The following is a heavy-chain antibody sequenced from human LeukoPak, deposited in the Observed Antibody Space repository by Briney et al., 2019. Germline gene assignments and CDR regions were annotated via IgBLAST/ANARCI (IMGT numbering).Heavy chain of an antibody. CDR1: GFTVSSTY. CDR3: ASISDLVYYFHS. V-gene: IGHV3-66*01. J-gene: IGHJ4*01. CDR2: IYTGGNT. D-gene: IGHD6-6*01. Sequence: GASLRLSYPASGFTVSSTYMSSVRQSPGNGLEWLSLIYTGGNTYYPDSVKGRFTLSRDNSKNTIYLKLNTLRVEDTAMYYCASISDLVYYFHSWGQGTLVTVSS.